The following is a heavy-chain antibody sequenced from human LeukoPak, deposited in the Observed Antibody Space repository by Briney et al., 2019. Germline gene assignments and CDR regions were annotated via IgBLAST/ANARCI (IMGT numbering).Heavy chain of an antibody. CDR3: ARDEIVGSTSCLDV. Sequence: GGSLRLSRAASGFTFSRYWMSWVRQAPGKGLEWVANIKQDGSEKYYVDSVKGRFTISRDNAKNSLYLQMNSLRAEDTAVYYCARDEIVGSTSCLDVWGKGTTVTVSS. CDR1: GFTFSRYW. CDR2: IKQDGSEK. D-gene: IGHD2-2*01. J-gene: IGHJ6*04. V-gene: IGHV3-7*01.